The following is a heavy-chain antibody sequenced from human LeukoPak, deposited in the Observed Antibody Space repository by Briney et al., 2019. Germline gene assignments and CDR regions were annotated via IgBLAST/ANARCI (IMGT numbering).Heavy chain of an antibody. D-gene: IGHD6-19*01. CDR1: GFTFGSYW. CDR3: VRDGRSGWHFDY. CDR2: IKQDGSEK. J-gene: IGHJ4*02. Sequence: GGSLRLSCAASGFTFGSYWMSWVRQAPGKGLEWVANIKQDGSEKYYVDSVKGRFTNSRDNVENSMFLQMNSLRAEDTAVYYCVRDGRSGWHFDYWGQGALVTVSS. V-gene: IGHV3-7*01.